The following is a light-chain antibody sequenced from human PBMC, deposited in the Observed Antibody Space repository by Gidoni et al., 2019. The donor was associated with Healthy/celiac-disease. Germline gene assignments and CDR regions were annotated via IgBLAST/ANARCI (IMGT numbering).Light chain of an antibody. Sequence: EIVLTQSPATLSLSPGERATLSFRASQSVSSYLAWYQQKPGQAPRLLIYDASNRATGSPARFSGSGSGTDFTLTISSLEPEDFAVYYCQQRSNWPPITFGQGTRLEIK. CDR2: DAS. V-gene: IGKV3-11*01. CDR3: QQRSNWPPIT. J-gene: IGKJ5*01. CDR1: QSVSSY.